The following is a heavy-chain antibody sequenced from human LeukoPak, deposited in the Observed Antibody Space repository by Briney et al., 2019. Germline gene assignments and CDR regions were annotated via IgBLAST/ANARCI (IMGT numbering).Heavy chain of an antibody. J-gene: IGHJ6*03. CDR3: ARGSAAKRRNNYFFYYLDV. V-gene: IGHV1-69*13. CDR2: IIPIFETT. D-gene: IGHD2-15*01. CDR1: GGTFSKYA. Sequence: ASVKVSCKASGGTFSKYALSWVRQAPGQGLEWMGGIIPIFETTNYAQKFQGRVTITADESTSTVHMELSSLRSEDTAVYYCARGSAAKRRNNYFFYYLDVWGKGTTVTVSS.